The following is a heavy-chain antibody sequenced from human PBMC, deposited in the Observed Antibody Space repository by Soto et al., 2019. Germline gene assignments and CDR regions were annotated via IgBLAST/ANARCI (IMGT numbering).Heavy chain of an antibody. D-gene: IGHD4-17*01. CDR1: GYSFTSYW. CDR2: IYPGDSDT. V-gene: IGHV5-51*01. J-gene: IGHJ3*02. CDR3: TRDLDYGGNSDTIDI. Sequence: PGESLKISCKGSGYSFTSYWIGWVRQVPGKGLEWMGIIYPGDSDTRYSPTFQGQVTISADKSISTAYLQWSRLKASDTAMYYCTRDLDYGGNSDTIDIWGQGTMVTVSS.